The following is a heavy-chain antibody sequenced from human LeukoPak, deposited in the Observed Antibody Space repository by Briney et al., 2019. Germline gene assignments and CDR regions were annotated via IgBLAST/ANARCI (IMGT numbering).Heavy chain of an antibody. D-gene: IGHD1-14*01. Sequence: GGSLRLSCAASGFPFSRYWMYWVRQAQGKGLVWVSRINPDGSSTSYADSVKGRFTISRDNAKNTLYLQMNSLRAEDTAVYYCALLITFDAFDLWGQGTTVTVSS. CDR3: ALLITFDAFDL. V-gene: IGHV3-74*01. CDR2: INPDGSST. CDR1: GFPFSRYW. J-gene: IGHJ3*01.